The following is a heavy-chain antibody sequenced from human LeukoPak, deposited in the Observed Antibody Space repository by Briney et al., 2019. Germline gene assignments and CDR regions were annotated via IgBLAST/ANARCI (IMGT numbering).Heavy chain of an antibody. CDR3: ARHGGSLGYFDY. CDR1: GGSLSTYN. Sequence: SETLSLSSSHSGGSLSTYNCSWIRQTPGKGLQWIGYVYDSGTTNYNPSLERRVTISSDASKNVLSLNVRSVTAAGTAIYYCARHGGSLGYFDYWGQGTLVTVAS. J-gene: IGHJ4*02. CDR2: VYDSGTT. V-gene: IGHV4-59*08. D-gene: IGHD3-16*01.